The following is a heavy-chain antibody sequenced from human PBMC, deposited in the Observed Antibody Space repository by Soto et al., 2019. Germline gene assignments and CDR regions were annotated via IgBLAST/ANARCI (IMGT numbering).Heavy chain of an antibody. CDR3: ARDSIAAAGLSMNHWVEP. V-gene: IGHV4-59*01. J-gene: IGHJ5*02. D-gene: IGHD6-13*01. Sequence: SSETLSVTCTVSGGSISSYYWSWIRQPPGKGLEWIGYIYYSGSTNYNPSLKSRVTISVDTSKNQFSPKLSSVTAADTAVYYCARDSIAAAGLSMNHWVEPWGKGTRVTVS. CDR2: IYYSGST. CDR1: GGSISSYY.